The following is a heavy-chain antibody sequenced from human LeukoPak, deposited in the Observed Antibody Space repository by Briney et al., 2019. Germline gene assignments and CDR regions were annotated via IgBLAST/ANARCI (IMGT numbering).Heavy chain of an antibody. CDR2: FSGNGGNT. V-gene: IGHV3-23*01. D-gene: IGHD2-2*01. J-gene: IGHJ4*02. Sequence: GGSLRLSCTASGFTFSSYAMSWVRQAPGKGLVWVSIFSGNGGNTDYADPVKGRFTVSRDNSKNTLFLQMNSLRAEDTAVYYCAKDPYGTRYFDYWGQGTLVTVSS. CDR3: AKDPYGTRYFDY. CDR1: GFTFSSYA.